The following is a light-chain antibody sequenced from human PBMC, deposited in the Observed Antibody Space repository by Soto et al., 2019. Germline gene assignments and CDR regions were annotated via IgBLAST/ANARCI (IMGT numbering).Light chain of an antibody. CDR2: GAS. CDR3: QQYNDFQYT. J-gene: IGKJ2*01. V-gene: IGKV1-16*02. Sequence: DIQMTQSPPSLSASVGDRVTLTCRASQGIDNYLAWFQQKPGKAPKCLIYGASNLQSGVPSKFSGSGFGTDFTLTISSLQPEDFATYFCQQYNDFQYTFGPGTKLEI. CDR1: QGIDNY.